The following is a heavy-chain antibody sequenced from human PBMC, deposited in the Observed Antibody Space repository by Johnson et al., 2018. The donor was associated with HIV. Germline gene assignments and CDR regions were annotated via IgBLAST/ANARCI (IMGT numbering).Heavy chain of an antibody. Sequence: VQLVESGGGVVRPGGSLRLSCAASGFTFEDYGMSWVRQAPGKGLEWVSGIHWNGGTTGSADSVKGRFTISRDNSKNTVYLQMNSLRAEDTAVYYCASQVRGLWLGVDAFDIWGQGTMVTVSS. D-gene: IGHD3-10*01. J-gene: IGHJ3*02. V-gene: IGHV3-20*04. CDR3: ASQVRGLWLGVDAFDI. CDR1: GFTFEDYG. CDR2: IHWNGGTT.